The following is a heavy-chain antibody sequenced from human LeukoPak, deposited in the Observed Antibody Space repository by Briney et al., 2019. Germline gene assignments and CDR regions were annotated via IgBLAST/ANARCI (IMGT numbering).Heavy chain of an antibody. V-gene: IGHV3-66*01. D-gene: IGHD3-22*01. Sequence: GGSLRLSCAASGFTVSSNYMSWVRQAPGKGLAWVSVIYSGGSTYYADSVKGRFTISRDNSKNTLYLQMNSLRAEDTAVYYCARDMPVGGAYYHDYWGQGTLVTVSS. CDR1: GFTVSSNY. CDR3: ARDMPVGGAYYHDY. J-gene: IGHJ4*02. CDR2: IYSGGST.